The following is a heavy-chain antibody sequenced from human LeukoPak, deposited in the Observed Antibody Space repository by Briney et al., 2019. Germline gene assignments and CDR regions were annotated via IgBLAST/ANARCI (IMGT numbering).Heavy chain of an antibody. CDR3: AYAGVTTLDY. CDR2: ISGIGGST. CDR1: GFTFSSYA. D-gene: IGHD4-17*01. V-gene: IGHV3-23*01. J-gene: IGHJ4*02. Sequence: GGSLRLSCAASGFTFSSYAMSWVRQAPGKGLEWVTAISGIGGSTYYADSVKGRFTISRDNSKNTLYLQMNSLRAEDTAVYYCAYAGVTTLDYWGQGTLVTVSS.